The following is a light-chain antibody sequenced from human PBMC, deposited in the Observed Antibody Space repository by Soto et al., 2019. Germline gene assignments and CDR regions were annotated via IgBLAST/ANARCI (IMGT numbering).Light chain of an antibody. CDR3: CSYTTSSTYV. CDR2: DVS. J-gene: IGLJ1*01. Sequence: QSALTQPASVSGSPGQSIAISCTGTSSDVGGYNYVSWYQQHPGKAPKLMIYDVSNRPSGVSNRFSGSKSGNTASLSISGLQAEDEADYYCCSYTTSSTYVFETGTKVTVL. V-gene: IGLV2-14*03. CDR1: SSDVGGYNY.